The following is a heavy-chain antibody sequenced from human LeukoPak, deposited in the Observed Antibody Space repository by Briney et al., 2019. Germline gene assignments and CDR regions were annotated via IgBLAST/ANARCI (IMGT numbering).Heavy chain of an antibody. D-gene: IGHD3-3*01. J-gene: IGHJ4*02. Sequence: PSGTLSLTCAVPGGSLSSSNWWSWVRQPPGKGLEWIGEIYHSGSTNYNPSLKSRVTISVDKSKNQFSLKLSSVTAADTAVYYCARSFWSGYYNYFDYWGQGTLVTVSS. CDR1: GGSLSSSNW. CDR3: ARSFWSGYYNYFDY. CDR2: IYHSGST. V-gene: IGHV4-4*02.